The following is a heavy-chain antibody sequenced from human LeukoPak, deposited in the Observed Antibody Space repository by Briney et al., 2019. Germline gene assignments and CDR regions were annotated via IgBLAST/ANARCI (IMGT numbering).Heavy chain of an antibody. CDR1: GGTFSSYA. CDR2: IIPIFGTA. J-gene: IGHJ5*02. CDR3: ARDPNNWNPNWFDP. D-gene: IGHD1-20*01. Sequence: ASVKVSCKASGGTFSSYAISWVRQAPEQGLEWMGGIIPIFGTANYAQKFQGRVTITADKSTSTAYMELSSLRSEDTAVYYCARDPNNWNPNWFDPWGQGTLVTVSS. V-gene: IGHV1-69*06.